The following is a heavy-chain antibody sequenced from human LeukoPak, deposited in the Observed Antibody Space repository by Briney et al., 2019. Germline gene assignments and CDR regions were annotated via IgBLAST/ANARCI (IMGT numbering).Heavy chain of an antibody. CDR3: ARVIVGDDY. Sequence: GASVKVSCKTSGYIFTGYYIHWVRQAPGQGLEWMGWINPNSGDTNYAQKFQGRVTMTRDTSIRTAHMELIRLRSDDTALYYCARVIVGDDYWGQGTLVTVSS. D-gene: IGHD1-26*01. CDR2: INPNSGDT. V-gene: IGHV1-2*02. CDR1: GYIFTGYY. J-gene: IGHJ4*02.